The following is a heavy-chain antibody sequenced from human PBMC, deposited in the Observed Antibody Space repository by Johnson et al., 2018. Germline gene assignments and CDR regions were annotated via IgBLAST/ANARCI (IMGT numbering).Heavy chain of an antibody. Sequence: VQLQESGGGTVQXGGSXRLXCAASGFTFSIYWMHWVRQVPGTGPVWLSRINHDGSSTYADSVRGRFTISRDNTKNTVYLQMNNLRSDDTAVYYCARDGCSGGTCYFKNYMDVWGKGTTVTVSS. CDR3: ARDGCSGGTCYFKNYMDV. CDR2: INHDGSS. V-gene: IGHV3-74*03. D-gene: IGHD2-15*01. J-gene: IGHJ6*03. CDR1: GFTFSIYW.